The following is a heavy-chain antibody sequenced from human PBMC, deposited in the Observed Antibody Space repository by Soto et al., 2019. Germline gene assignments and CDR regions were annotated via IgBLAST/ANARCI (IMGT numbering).Heavy chain of an antibody. Sequence: QVQLQQWGAGLLKPSETLSLTCAVYGGSFSGYYWSWIRQPPGKGLEWIGEINHSGSTNYNPSLKSRVTISVDTSKNQFSLKLSSVTAADTAVYYCATAGATGDYYGSGSYQRGNNWLDPWGQGTLVTVSS. CDR2: INHSGST. CDR1: GGSFSGYY. D-gene: IGHD3-10*01. V-gene: IGHV4-34*01. CDR3: ATAGATGDYYGSGSYQRGNNWLDP. J-gene: IGHJ5*02.